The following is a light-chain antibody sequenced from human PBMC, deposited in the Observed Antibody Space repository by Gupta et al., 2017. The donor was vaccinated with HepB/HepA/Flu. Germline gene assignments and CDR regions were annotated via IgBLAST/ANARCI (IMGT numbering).Light chain of an antibody. J-gene: IGLJ3*02. Sequence: QSALTQPASVSGSPGQSITISCTGTSSDVGGYDFVSWYQQHPGKAPKVIIYDVDSRPSGISDRFAGSKSGTTASLTISGLQADDEAYYYCSSYTSNYLRVFGGGTRVTVL. CDR1: SSDVGGYDF. CDR3: SSYTSNYLRV. CDR2: DVD. V-gene: IGLV2-14*03.